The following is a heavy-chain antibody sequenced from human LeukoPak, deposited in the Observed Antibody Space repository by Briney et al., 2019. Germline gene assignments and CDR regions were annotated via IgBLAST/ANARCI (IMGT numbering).Heavy chain of an antibody. CDR3: AGGSTMIRGAADY. D-gene: IGHD3-10*01. Sequence: SETLTLTCTVSGGSISSYYWSWIRQPPGKGLEWIGYIYYSGSPNYNPSLKSRVTISVDTSKNQFSLKLSSVTAADTAVYFCAGGSTMIRGAADYWGQGTLVTVSS. CDR2: IYYSGSP. CDR1: GGSISSYY. V-gene: IGHV4-59*01. J-gene: IGHJ4*02.